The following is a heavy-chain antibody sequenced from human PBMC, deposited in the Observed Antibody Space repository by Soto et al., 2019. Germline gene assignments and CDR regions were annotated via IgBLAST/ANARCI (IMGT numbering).Heavy chain of an antibody. CDR3: ARHSKKPGDFDYYYGMDV. CDR1: GGSISPYY. V-gene: IGHV4-59*08. J-gene: IGHJ6*02. CDR2: IYYSGNT. Sequence: SETLSLTCTVSGGSISPYYWSWIRLPPGKGLEWIGYIYYSGNTNYNPSLKSRVTISIDTSKNQFSLKLNSMTAADTAVYYCARHSKKPGDFDYYYGMDVWGQGTTVTVSS. D-gene: IGHD3-3*01.